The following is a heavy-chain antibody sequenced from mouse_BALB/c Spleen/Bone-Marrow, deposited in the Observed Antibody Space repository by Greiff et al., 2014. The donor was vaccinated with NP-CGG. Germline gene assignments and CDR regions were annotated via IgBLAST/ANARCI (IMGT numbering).Heavy chain of an antibody. CDR2: ISSGSSTI. CDR3: ARLRRYYGYFDY. J-gene: IGHJ2*01. CDR1: GFTFSSFG. Sequence: EVNLVESGGGLVQPGGSRKLSCAASGFTFSSFGMHWVRQAPEKGLEWVAYISSGSSTIYYADTVKGRFTISRDNPKNTLFLQMTSPRSEDTAMYYCARLRRYYGYFDYWGQGTTLTVSS. V-gene: IGHV5-17*02. D-gene: IGHD1-1*01.